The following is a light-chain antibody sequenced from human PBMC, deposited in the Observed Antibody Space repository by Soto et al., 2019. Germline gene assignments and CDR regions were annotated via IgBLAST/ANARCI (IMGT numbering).Light chain of an antibody. J-gene: IGKJ1*01. CDR1: QSVGGN. CDR2: GAS. V-gene: IGKV3-20*01. CDR3: QQYGSSPET. Sequence: EFVLTQSPCTLSLSPGVRATRTSRASQSVGGNLAWYQKRPGQAPRLLIYGASSRATGIPDRFSGSGSGTDFTLTISRLAPEDFAVYYCQQYGSSPETFGQGTKVDIK.